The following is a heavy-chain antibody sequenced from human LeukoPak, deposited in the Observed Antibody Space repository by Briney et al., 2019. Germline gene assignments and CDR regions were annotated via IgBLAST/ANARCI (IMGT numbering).Heavy chain of an antibody. Sequence: GGSLRLSCAASGFMFSNYGMQGVRQAPAKGLEGVAVISYDGSNKYYADSVKGRFTISRDNSKKTLYLQMNGQRAEGTAVYYCAKDLRRRYYFGSGSRGGTFDIWGQGTMVTVSS. CDR2: ISYDGSNK. D-gene: IGHD3-10*01. CDR3: AKDLRRRYYFGSGSRGGTFDI. V-gene: IGHV3-30*18. J-gene: IGHJ3*02. CDR1: GFMFSNYG.